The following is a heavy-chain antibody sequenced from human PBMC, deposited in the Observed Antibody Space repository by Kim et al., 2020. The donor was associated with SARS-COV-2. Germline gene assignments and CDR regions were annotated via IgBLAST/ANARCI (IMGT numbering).Heavy chain of an antibody. CDR2: INPSGGST. J-gene: IGHJ4*02. CDR1: GYTFTSYY. D-gene: IGHD3-9*01. CDR3: ARVSISGRDGTVLRYFDFGVGKDATYYFDY. V-gene: IGHV1-46*01. Sequence: ASVKVSCKASGYTFTSYYMHWVRQAPGQGLEWMGIINPSGGSTSYAQKFQGRVTMTRDTSTSTVYMELSSLRSEDTAVYYCARVSISGRDGTVLRYFDFGVGKDATYYFDYWGQGTLVTVSS.